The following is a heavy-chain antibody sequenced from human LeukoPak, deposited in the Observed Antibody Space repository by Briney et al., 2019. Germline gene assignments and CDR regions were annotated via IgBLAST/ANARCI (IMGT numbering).Heavy chain of an antibody. Sequence: GESLKISCKGSGYSFTSYWIGWVRQMPGKGLEWRGIIYPGDSDTRYSPSFQGQVTISADKSISTAYLQWSSLKASDTAMYYCARHSPYCSGGSCYWFDYWGRGILVTVS. CDR1: GYSFTSYW. CDR2: IYPGDSDT. J-gene: IGHJ4*02. CDR3: ARHSPYCSGGSCYWFDY. V-gene: IGHV5-51*01. D-gene: IGHD2-15*01.